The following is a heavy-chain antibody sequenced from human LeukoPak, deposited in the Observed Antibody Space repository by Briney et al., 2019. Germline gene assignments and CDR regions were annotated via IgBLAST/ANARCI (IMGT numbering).Heavy chain of an antibody. CDR1: GFTFSSYS. CDR3: ARDKDSSSSSFDY. V-gene: IGHV3-21*01. CDR2: ISSSSSYI. Sequence: GGSLRLSCAASGFTFSSYSMNWVRQAPGKVLEWVSSISSSSSYIYYADSVKGRFTISRDNAKNSLYLQMNSLRAEDTAVYYCARDKDSSSSSFDYWGQGTLVTVSS. J-gene: IGHJ4*02. D-gene: IGHD6-6*01.